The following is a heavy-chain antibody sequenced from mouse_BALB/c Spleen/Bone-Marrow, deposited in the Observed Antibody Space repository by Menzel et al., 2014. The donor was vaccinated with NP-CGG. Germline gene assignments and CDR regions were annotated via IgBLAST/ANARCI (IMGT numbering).Heavy chain of an antibody. D-gene: IGHD2-3*01. J-gene: IGHJ4*01. CDR3: ARGGLLRAMDY. CDR1: GYSFTGYF. CDR2: INPYNGDT. V-gene: IGHV1-20*02. Sequence: EVQLQESGPELVKPGASVEISCKASGYSFTGYFMNWVMQSHGKSLEWIGRINPYNGDTFYNQKFKGKATLTVDKSSSTAHMELRSLASEDSAVYYCARGGLLRAMDYWGQGTSATVSS.